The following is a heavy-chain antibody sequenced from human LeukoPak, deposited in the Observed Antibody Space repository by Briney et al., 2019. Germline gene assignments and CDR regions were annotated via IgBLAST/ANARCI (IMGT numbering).Heavy chain of an antibody. J-gene: IGHJ6*02. Sequence: ASVKVSCKASGYTFTSYDINWVRQATGQGLEWMGWMNPNSGNTGYAQKFQGRVTMTRNTSISTAYMELSSLRSEDTAVYYCARGREKGTYSSSWYSYYYYGMDVWGQGTTVTVSS. CDR1: GYTFTSYD. CDR3: ARGREKGTYSSSWYSYYYYGMDV. D-gene: IGHD6-13*01. CDR2: MNPNSGNT. V-gene: IGHV1-8*01.